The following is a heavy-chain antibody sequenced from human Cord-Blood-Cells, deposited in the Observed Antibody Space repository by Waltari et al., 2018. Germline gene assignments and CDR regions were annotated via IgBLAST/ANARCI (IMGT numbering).Heavy chain of an antibody. D-gene: IGHD4-4*01. CDR1: GFTLSSYA. CDR3: AKDTVTAFDI. V-gene: IGHV3-23*01. Sequence: EVQLLASGGGLVQPGGSLRLSCAASGFTLSSYAMSWVRQAPGKGREWFSAISGSGGSKYYADSVKGRFTISRDNSKNTLYLQMNSLRAEDTAVYYCAKDTVTAFDIWGQGTMVTVSS. J-gene: IGHJ3*02. CDR2: ISGSGGSK.